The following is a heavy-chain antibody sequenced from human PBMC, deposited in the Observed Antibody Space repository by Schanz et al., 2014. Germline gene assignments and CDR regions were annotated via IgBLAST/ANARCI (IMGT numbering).Heavy chain of an antibody. Sequence: EVQLVESGGGLVKPGGSLRLSCAASGFTFSSYVMHWVRQAPGKGLEWISSMYINSGSTQYADSVKGRFIISRDSSKNTLYLQMNSLRAEDTALYYCAKDMGRGGYNWVFDSWGQGTLVTVSS. CDR3: AKDMGRGGYNWVFDS. D-gene: IGHD5-12*01. V-gene: IGHV3-23*04. CDR2: MYINSGST. J-gene: IGHJ5*01. CDR1: GFTFSSYV.